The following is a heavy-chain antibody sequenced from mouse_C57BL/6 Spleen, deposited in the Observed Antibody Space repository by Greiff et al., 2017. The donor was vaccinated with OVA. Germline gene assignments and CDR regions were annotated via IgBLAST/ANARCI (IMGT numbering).Heavy chain of an antibody. CDR2: INPGSGGT. V-gene: IGHV1-54*01. J-gene: IGHJ2*01. CDR3: ARGSKFPQDY. Sequence: QVQLKESGAELVRPGTSVKVSCKASGYAFTNYLIEWVKQRPGQGLEWIGVINPGSGGTNYNEKFKGKATLTADKSSSTAYMQLSSLTSEDSAVYFCARGSKFPQDYWGQGTTLTVSS. CDR1: GYAFTNYL.